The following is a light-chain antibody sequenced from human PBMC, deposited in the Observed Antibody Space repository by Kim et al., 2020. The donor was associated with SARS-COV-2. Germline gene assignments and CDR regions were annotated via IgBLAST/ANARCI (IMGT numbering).Light chain of an antibody. CDR3: QQYDDLPLT. J-gene: IGKJ4*01. CDR2: DAS. Sequence: DVQMTQSPSSLSASIGDRVTITCQASHDVANYLNWYQQKPGRAPKLLIYDASNLHTGVPSRFSGSGAGTHFTFTISSLQPEDTTIYYCQQYDDLPLTFGGGTKVDIK. CDR1: HDVANY. V-gene: IGKV1-33*01.